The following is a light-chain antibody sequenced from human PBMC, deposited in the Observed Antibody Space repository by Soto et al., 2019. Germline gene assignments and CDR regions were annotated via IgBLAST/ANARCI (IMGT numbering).Light chain of an antibody. CDR3: QLYGGSPMFS. CDR1: ESISSSY. CDR2: AAS. V-gene: IGKV3-20*01. Sequence: EIVLTQSPGTLSLSPGEGATLSCRASESISSSYLAWYQQRPGQSPRLLIYAASSRAAGIPDRFSGSGSGADFTLTISRLEPEDFAVYYCQLYGGSPMFSFGQGTKLQLK. J-gene: IGKJ2*01.